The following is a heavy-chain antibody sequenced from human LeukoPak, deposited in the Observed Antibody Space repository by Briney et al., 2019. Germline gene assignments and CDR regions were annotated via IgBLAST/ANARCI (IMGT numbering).Heavy chain of an antibody. J-gene: IGHJ6*02. Sequence: SETLSLTCTVSGGSISSYYWSWIRQPAGKGLEWIGYIYYSGSTNYNPSLKSRVTISVDTSKNQFSLKLSSVTAADTAVYYCARAYGPTTYYYYGMDVWGQGTTVTVSS. CDR1: GGSISSYY. V-gene: IGHV4-59*01. D-gene: IGHD1-26*01. CDR2: IYYSGST. CDR3: ARAYGPTTYYYYGMDV.